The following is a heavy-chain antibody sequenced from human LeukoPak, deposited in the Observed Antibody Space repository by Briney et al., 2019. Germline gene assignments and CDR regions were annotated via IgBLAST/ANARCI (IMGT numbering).Heavy chain of an antibody. CDR2: ISSSSSYI. D-gene: IGHD5-12*01. Sequence: GGSLRLSCAASGFTFSSYSMNWVRQAPGKGLEWVSSISSSSSYIYYADSVKGRFTLSRDNAKNSLYLQMNSLRAEDTAVYYCARVGGIVATIVDYWGQGTLVTVSS. V-gene: IGHV3-21*01. CDR1: GFTFSSYS. J-gene: IGHJ4*02. CDR3: ARVGGIVATIVDY.